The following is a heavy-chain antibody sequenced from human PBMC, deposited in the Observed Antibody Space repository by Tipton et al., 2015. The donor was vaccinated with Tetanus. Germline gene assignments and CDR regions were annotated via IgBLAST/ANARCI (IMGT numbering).Heavy chain of an antibody. V-gene: IGHV4-59*01. CDR3: ARRSFCTSSRCFDAFDL. D-gene: IGHD3/OR15-3a*01. CDR2: IFHSGST. Sequence: LRLSCTVSGDSMTKYYWSWIRQPPGKGLEWISYIFHSGSTNYNPSLKSRVTISMDTSKNQISLKLSSVTAADTAVYFCARRSFCTSSRCFDAFDLWGPGTGVTVSS. J-gene: IGHJ3*01. CDR1: GDSMTKYY.